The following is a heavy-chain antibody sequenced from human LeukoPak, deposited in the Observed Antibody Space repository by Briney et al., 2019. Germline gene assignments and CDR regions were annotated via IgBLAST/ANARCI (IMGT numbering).Heavy chain of an antibody. CDR3: ARKETIFGVVITYNWFDP. CDR1: GASTIAYY. V-gene: IGHV4-59*08. Sequence: SETLSLTCSVSGASTIAYYWSWIRQPPGKGLEWIGYIYYNGNMSYNPSLKSRVTISIDTSKDQFSLKLTSVTAADTAVYYCARKETIFGVVITYNWFDPWGQGTLVTVSS. J-gene: IGHJ5*02. CDR2: IYYNGNM. D-gene: IGHD3-3*01.